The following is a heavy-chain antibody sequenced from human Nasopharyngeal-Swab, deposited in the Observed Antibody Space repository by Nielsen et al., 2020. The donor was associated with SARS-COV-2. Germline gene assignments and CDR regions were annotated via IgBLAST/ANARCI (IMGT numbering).Heavy chain of an antibody. Sequence: PGKGLEWIGSIYYNGSTYYNPSLKSRVTISVDTSKNQFSLKLSSVTAADTAVYYCARRGVVVRGGYYFDYWGQGTLVTVSS. V-gene: IGHV4-39*01. J-gene: IGHJ4*02. CDR3: ARRGVVVRGGYYFDY. CDR2: IYYNGST. D-gene: IGHD2-15*01.